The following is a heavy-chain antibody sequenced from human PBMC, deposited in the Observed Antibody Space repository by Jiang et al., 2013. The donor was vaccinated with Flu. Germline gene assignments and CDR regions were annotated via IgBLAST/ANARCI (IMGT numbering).Heavy chain of an antibody. CDR3: ARRGYSYSFDY. D-gene: IGHD5-18*01. Sequence: GAEVKKPGESLKISCKVSGYSFTNYWIGWVRQMPGRGPEWMGIIYPGDSDTTYSPSFQGQVTLSVDESISTAYLQWSSLKAADTAMYFCARRGYSYSFDYWGQGTLVTVSS. J-gene: IGHJ4*02. CDR2: IYPGDSDT. CDR1: GYSFTNYW. V-gene: IGHV5-51*01.